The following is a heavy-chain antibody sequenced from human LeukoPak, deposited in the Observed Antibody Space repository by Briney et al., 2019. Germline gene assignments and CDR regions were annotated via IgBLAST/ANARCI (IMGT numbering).Heavy chain of an antibody. CDR1: GFTFGRSA. D-gene: IGHD5-24*01. Sequence: GSLRLSCEASGFTFGRSAMTWVRQTPGKGLEWFSSISSSGNTYYADSVKGRFTISRDNSKNLVNLQMNSLRAEDTAIYYCVKGRMSEDGLDFWGQGSLVTVSS. V-gene: IGHV3-23*01. J-gene: IGHJ4*02. CDR2: ISSSGNT. CDR3: VKGRMSEDGLDF.